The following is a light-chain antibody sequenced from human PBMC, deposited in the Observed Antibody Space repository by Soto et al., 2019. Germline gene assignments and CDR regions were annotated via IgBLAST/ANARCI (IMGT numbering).Light chain of an antibody. CDR3: QQSYSTYWT. CDR1: QSISSY. CDR2: AAS. J-gene: IGKJ1*01. Sequence: DIQMTQSPSSLSASVGDRVTTTCRASQSISSYLNWYQQKPGKAPKLLIYAASSLQSGVPSRFSGSGSRTDFTLTISSLQPDDFATYYCQQSYSTYWTFGQGTKVDIK. V-gene: IGKV1-39*01.